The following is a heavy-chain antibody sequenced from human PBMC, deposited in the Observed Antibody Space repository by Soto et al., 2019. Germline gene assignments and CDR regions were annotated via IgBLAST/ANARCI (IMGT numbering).Heavy chain of an antibody. J-gene: IGHJ4*02. V-gene: IGHV3-7*01. D-gene: IGHD6-19*01. CDR3: ARDGVAAGLYLDN. Sequence: GGSLRLSCAASGFVFRSYWMSWVRQAPGRGLEWVANINQDGSEKYYVDSVRGRFIISRDNAENSLYLQMNSLRAEDTALYYCARDGVAAGLYLDNWGQGTLVTVSS. CDR1: GFVFRSYW. CDR2: INQDGSEK.